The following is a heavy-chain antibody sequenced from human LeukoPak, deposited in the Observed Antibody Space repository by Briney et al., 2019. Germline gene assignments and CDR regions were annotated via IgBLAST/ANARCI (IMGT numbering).Heavy chain of an antibody. J-gene: IGHJ4*02. CDR2: IYGGSSA. Sequence: GGSLRLSCAASGFSVSSNYMSWVRQAPGKGLEWVSVIYGGSSAYYADSVKGRFTISRDNSKNTLYLQTNGLRAEDTAVYYCARDLSRRYYFDYWGQGTLVTVSS. CDR3: ARDLSRRYYFDY. CDR1: GFSVSSNY. V-gene: IGHV3-66*01.